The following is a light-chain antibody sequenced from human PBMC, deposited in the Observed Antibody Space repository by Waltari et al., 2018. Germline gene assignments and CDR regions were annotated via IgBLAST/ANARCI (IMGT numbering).Light chain of an antibody. V-gene: IGLV2-8*01. CDR2: EVS. CDR1: SRDVGGYNY. Sequence: QSALTQPPSASGSPGQSVTIPCTGTSRDVGGYNYFPWYQQHPGKAPKFMIYEVSKRPSGVPDRFSGSKSGNTASLTVSGLQAEDEADYYCSSYAGSNNLGVFGTGTKVTVL. CDR3: SSYAGSNNLGV. J-gene: IGLJ1*01.